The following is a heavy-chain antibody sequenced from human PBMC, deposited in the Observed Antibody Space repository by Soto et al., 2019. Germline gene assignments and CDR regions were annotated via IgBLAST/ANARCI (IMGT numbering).Heavy chain of an antibody. D-gene: IGHD1-26*01. Sequence: SETLSLTCSVSGGSVSSGGYYWSWIRQPPGKGLAWIGYIHYSGSTNYNSSLKSRVTISADTSKNQFSLKVISVTAADSAVYYCARCAGWSFFPDLWGQGTLVTVSS. CDR3: ARCAGWSFFPDL. CDR2: IHYSGST. CDR1: GGSVSSGGYY. V-gene: IGHV4-61*08. J-gene: IGHJ5*02.